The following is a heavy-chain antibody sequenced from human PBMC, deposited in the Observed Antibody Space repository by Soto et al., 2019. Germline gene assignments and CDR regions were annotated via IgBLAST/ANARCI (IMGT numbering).Heavy chain of an antibody. V-gene: IGHV1-2*02. Sequence: ASVKVSCKASGYTFTSYGISWVRQAPGQGLEWMGWINPNSGGTNYAQKFQGRVTMTRDTSISTAYMELSRLRSDDTAVYCCATGPWKLDYWGQGTLVTVSS. CDR3: ATGPWKLDY. J-gene: IGHJ4*02. CDR2: INPNSGGT. D-gene: IGHD1-1*01. CDR1: GYTFTSYG.